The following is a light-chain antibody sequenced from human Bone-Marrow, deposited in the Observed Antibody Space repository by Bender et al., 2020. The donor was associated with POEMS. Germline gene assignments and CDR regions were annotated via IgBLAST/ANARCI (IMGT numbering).Light chain of an antibody. CDR2: DVS. CDR1: RSDIGSYNH. CDR3: CSSAHNTFNWV. J-gene: IGLJ3*02. V-gene: IGLV2-23*02. Sequence: QSVLTQPPSASGTPGQRVTISCSGTRSDIGSYNHVSWYQQHPGKAPNLMIYDVSHRPSGVSNRFTGSKSGNTASLTISGLQAEDEAHYYCCSSAHNTFNWVFGGGTKLTVL.